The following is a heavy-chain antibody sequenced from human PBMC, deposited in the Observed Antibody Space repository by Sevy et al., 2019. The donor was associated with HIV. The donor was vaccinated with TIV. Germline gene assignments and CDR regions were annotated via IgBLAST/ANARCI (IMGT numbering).Heavy chain of an antibody. CDR3: AADRGEDYCSGNSCQRHYYYGLDV. Sequence: ASVKVSCKVSGYRLIEVSMHWVRQAPGKGLEWMGHLDPEDGETIYAQNFQGRVTMTEDTSTDTAYMEVSSLGSEDTAVYYCAADRGEDYCSGNSCQRHYYYGLDVWGQGTTVTVSS. V-gene: IGHV1-24*01. J-gene: IGHJ6*02. D-gene: IGHD2-15*01. CDR1: GYRLIEVS. CDR2: LDPEDGET.